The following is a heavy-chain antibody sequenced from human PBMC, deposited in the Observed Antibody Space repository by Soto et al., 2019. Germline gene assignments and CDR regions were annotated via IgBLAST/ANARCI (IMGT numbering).Heavy chain of an antibody. CDR2: IYYSGST. V-gene: IGHV4-31*03. CDR1: GGSISSGGYY. D-gene: IGHD3-16*02. CDR3: ARYYVWGSYRTYYFDY. J-gene: IGHJ4*02. Sequence: QVQLQESGPGLVKPSQTLSLTCTVSGGSISSGGYYWSWIRQHPGKGLEWIGYIYYSGSTYYNPSRKSRVTISVDTSKNQFSLKLSSVTAADTAVYYCARYYVWGSYRTYYFDYWGQGTLVTISS.